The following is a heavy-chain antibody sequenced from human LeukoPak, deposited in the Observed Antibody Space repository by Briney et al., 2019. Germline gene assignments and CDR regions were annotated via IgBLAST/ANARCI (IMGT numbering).Heavy chain of an antibody. D-gene: IGHD3-22*01. CDR3: AGLSDYYDSSGYHDAFDI. CDR2: ISGSGGST. J-gene: IGHJ3*02. Sequence: PGGSLRLSCAASGFTFSSYAMSWVRQAPGKGLEWVSAISGSGGSTYYADSVKGRFTISGDNSKNTLYLQMNSLRAEDTAVYYCAGLSDYYDSSGYHDAFDIWGQGTMVTVSS. CDR1: GFTFSSYA. V-gene: IGHV3-23*01.